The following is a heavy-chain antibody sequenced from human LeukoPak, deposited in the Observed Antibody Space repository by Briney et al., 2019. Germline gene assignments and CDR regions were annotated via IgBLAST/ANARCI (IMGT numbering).Heavy chain of an antibody. CDR3: ARDRIPYWYFDL. CDR2: MNPNSGNT. CDR1: GYSFSICD. D-gene: IGHD3-16*02. V-gene: IGHV1-8*01. J-gene: IGHJ2*01. Sequence: ASVTVSCKASGYSFSICDINWVRQAAGQGLEWMGWMNPNSGNTGYAQKFQGRVTITADESTSTAYMELSSLRSEDTAAYYCARDRIPYWYFDLWGRGTLVTVSS.